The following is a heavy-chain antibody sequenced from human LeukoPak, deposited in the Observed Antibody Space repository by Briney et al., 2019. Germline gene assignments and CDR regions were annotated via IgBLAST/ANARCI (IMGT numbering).Heavy chain of an antibody. CDR2: IIPILGIA. CDR3: GGSPDYGMDV. Sequence: ASVKVSCKASGGAFSSYAISWVRQAPGQGLEWMGRIIPILGIANYAQKFQGRVTITADKSTSTAYMELSSLRSEDTAVYYCGGSPDYGMDVWGQGTTVTVSS. CDR1: GGAFSSYA. V-gene: IGHV1-69*04. D-gene: IGHD3-16*01. J-gene: IGHJ6*02.